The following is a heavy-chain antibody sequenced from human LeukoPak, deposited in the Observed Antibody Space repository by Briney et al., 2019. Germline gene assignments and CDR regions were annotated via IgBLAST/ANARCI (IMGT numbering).Heavy chain of an antibody. Sequence: GGSLRLSCAASGFTFSSYAMSWVRQAPGKGLEWVSAISGGGGSTYYADSVKGRFTISRDNSKNTLYLQMNSLRAEDTAVYYCAKTFTMVRGVIITYYYGMDVWGQGTTVTVSS. J-gene: IGHJ6*02. CDR1: GFTFSSYA. V-gene: IGHV3-23*01. CDR2: ISGGGGST. CDR3: AKTFTMVRGVIITYYYGMDV. D-gene: IGHD3-10*01.